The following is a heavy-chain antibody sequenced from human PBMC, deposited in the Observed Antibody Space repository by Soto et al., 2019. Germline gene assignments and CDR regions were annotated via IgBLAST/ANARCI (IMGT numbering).Heavy chain of an antibody. D-gene: IGHD3-9*01. CDR1: GVTFSSYA. CDR3: AKVLGRYFDLLFDYGMDV. J-gene: IGHJ6*02. Sequence: GGSLRLSCAASGVTFSSYAMSWVRHAPGKGLEWISAISGSGGSTYYADYVKGRFTISRDNSKNTLYLQMNSMRAEDTAVYYCAKVLGRYFDLLFDYGMDVWGQGTTVTVSS. CDR2: ISGSGGST. V-gene: IGHV3-23*01.